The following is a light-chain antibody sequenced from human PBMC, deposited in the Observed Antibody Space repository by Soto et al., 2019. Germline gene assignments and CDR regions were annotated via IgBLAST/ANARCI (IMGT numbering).Light chain of an antibody. Sequence: QSQLSLPFTPGEPASISCRSNQGLLHSKGYNFLDGYLQKPAQSPQLLIYWGSNRASGVPDAFSGSGSGTDFTLKTSRLEDEDVVVFYCMQALKSSWTFGQGTKVDI. CDR3: MQALKSSWT. CDR1: QGLLHSKGYNF. CDR2: WGS. J-gene: IGKJ1*01. V-gene: IGKV2-28*01.